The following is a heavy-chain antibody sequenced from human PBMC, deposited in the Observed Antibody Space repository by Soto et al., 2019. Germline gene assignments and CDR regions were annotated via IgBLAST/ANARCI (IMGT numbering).Heavy chain of an antibody. CDR2: IIPIFGTA. J-gene: IGHJ6*02. D-gene: IGHD2-2*01. Sequence: GASVKVSCKASGGTFSSYAISWVRQAPGQGLEWMGGIIPIFGTANYAQKFQGRVTITADESTSTAYMELSSLRSEDTAVYYCASSDSPYCSSTSCPLGHYGMDVWGQVTTVTVSS. CDR1: GGTFSSYA. V-gene: IGHV1-69*13. CDR3: ASSDSPYCSSTSCPLGHYGMDV.